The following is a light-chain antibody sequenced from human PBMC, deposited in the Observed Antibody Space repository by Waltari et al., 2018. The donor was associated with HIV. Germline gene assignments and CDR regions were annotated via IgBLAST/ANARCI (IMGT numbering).Light chain of an antibody. CDR1: NIGSKS. J-gene: IGLJ1*01. CDR3: QVWDGSIHPV. Sequence: SFVLTQPPAVSAAPGQTAAVSCGGNNIGSKSVPWDQQKPGQAPVLVVHDDSDRPSGIPDRFFGTNSGNTATLTIRGVGVDDEADYYCQVWDGSIHPVFGSGTTVTVL. CDR2: DDS. V-gene: IGLV3-21*02.